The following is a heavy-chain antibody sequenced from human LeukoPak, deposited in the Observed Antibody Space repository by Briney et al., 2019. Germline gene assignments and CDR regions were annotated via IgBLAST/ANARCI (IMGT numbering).Heavy chain of an antibody. CDR1: GYTFTSYG. D-gene: IGHD6-13*01. CDR3: ARGTSSSWYPGGEYYYYMDV. J-gene: IGHJ6*03. CDR2: ISAYNGNT. Sequence: ASVKVSCKASGYTFTSYGISWVRQAPGQGLEWMGWISAYNGNTNYAQKLQGRVTMTTDTSTSTAYMGLRSLRSDDTAVYYCARGTSSSWYPGGEYYYYMDVWGKGTTVTVSS. V-gene: IGHV1-18*01.